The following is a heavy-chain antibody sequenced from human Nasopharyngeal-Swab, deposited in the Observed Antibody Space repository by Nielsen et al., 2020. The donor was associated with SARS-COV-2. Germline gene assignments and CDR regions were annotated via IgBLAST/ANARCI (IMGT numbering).Heavy chain of an antibody. CDR2: IRSKAYGGTT. Sequence: WIRQPQGKGLEWVGFIRSKAYGGTTEYAASVKGRFTISRDDSKSIAYLQMNSLKTEDTAVYYCARVRGYCSGGACYVYYYMDVWGKGTTVTVSS. V-gene: IGHV3-49*02. D-gene: IGHD2-15*01. J-gene: IGHJ6*03. CDR3: ARVRGYCSGGACYVYYYMDV.